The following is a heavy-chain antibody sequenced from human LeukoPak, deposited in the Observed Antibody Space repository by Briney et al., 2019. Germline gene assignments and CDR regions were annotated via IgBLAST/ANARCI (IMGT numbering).Heavy chain of an antibody. CDR1: GFTFSSYE. CDR2: ISSSGSTI. Sequence: GGSLRLSCAASGFTFSSYEMNRVRQAPGKGLEWVSYISSSGSTIYYADSVKGRFTISRDNAKNSLYLQMNSLRAEDTAVYYCARLLQLTYYYGSGSPDYWGQGTLVTVSS. V-gene: IGHV3-48*03. D-gene: IGHD3-10*01. J-gene: IGHJ4*02. CDR3: ARLLQLTYYYGSGSPDY.